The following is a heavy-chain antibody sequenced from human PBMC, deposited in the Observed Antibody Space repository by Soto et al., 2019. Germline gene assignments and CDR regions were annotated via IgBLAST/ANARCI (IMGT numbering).Heavy chain of an antibody. CDR2: INHSGST. V-gene: IGHV4-34*01. CDR3: ARGLAAAGNWFDP. D-gene: IGHD6-13*01. J-gene: IGHJ5*02. CDR1: GGSFSGYY. Sequence: SETLSLTCAVYGGSFSGYYWSWIRQPPGKGLEWIGEINHSGSTNYNPSLKSRVTISVDTSKNQFSLKLSSVTAADTAVYYCARGLAAAGNWFDPWGQGTLVTVSP.